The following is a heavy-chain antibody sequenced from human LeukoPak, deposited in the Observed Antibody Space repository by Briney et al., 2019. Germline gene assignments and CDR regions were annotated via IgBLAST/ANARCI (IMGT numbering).Heavy chain of an antibody. J-gene: IGHJ4*02. D-gene: IGHD2-2*01. CDR3: AGPRTYSTASFYFDF. Sequence: GESLKISCETYGYTFSDYWIGWVRQMPGKGLEWMGIIYPADSDSIYSPSFRGQVTISADRSTNTAFLQWSTLKASDTAIYYCAGPRTYSTASFYFDFWGRGTLVTVSS. CDR2: IYPADSDS. CDR1: GYTFSDYW. V-gene: IGHV5-51*01.